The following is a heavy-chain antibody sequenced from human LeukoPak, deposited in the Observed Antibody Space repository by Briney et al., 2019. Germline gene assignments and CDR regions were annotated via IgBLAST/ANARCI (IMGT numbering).Heavy chain of an antibody. D-gene: IGHD1-1*01. J-gene: IGHJ4*02. CDR1: GFSFRTYE. CDR3: ARDKIEGPTKLDY. V-gene: IGHV3-7*01. CDR2: IKQDESEK. Sequence: GGSLRLSCAASGFSFRTYEMNWVRQAPGKGLEWVANIKQDESEKYYVDSVKGRFTISRDNANNSLYLQMNSLRAEDTAVYYCARDKIEGPTKLDYWGQGILVTVSS.